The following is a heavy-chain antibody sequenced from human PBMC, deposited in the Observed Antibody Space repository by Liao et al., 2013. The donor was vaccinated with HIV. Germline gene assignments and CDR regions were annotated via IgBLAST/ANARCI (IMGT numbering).Heavy chain of an antibody. CDR1: GGSISGSSYY. Sequence: QVQLQESGPGLVKPSETLSLTCTVSGGSISGSSYYWGWIRQPPGKGLEWIGSVYYSGSTHYNPSLKSRVTMSTDTTKNQFSLKLRSVTAADTAVYYCARAQTGGGSFDIWGQGTMVTVSS. V-gene: IGHV4-39*07. CDR3: ARAQTGGGSFDI. J-gene: IGHJ3*02. CDR2: VYYSGST. D-gene: IGHD3-16*01.